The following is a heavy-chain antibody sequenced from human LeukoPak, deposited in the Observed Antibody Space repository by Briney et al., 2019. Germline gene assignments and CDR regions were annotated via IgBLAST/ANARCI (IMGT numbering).Heavy chain of an antibody. CDR1: GRACRCFT. V-gene: IGHV3-21*01. J-gene: IGHJ2*01. CDR3: ARDDAVGATTYWYFDL. CDR2: ISSSSYI. D-gene: IGHD1-26*01. Sequence: CGASGRACRCFTMNGVSLEKKKGLEWVSSISSSSYIYYADSVKGRFTISRDNAKNSLYLQMNSLRAEDTAVYYCARDDAVGATTYWYFDLWGRGTLVTVSS.